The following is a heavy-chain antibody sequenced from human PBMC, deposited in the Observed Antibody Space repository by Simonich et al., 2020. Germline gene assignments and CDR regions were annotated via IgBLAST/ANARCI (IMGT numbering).Heavy chain of an antibody. CDR1: GGSISSYY. J-gene: IGHJ4*02. CDR3: ASQGWSGYYDY. Sequence: QVQLQESGPGLVKPSETLSLTCTVSGGSISSYYWSWIRQPPGKGLEWIGYIYYSGSTNSTPSRKSRVTISVDTSKNQFSLKLSSVTAADTAVYYCASQGWSGYYDYWGQGTLVTVSS. D-gene: IGHD3-3*01. CDR2: IYYSGST. V-gene: IGHV4-59*08.